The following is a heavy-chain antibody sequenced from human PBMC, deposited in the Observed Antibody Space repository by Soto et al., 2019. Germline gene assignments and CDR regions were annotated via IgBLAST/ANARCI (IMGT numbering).Heavy chain of an antibody. D-gene: IGHD6-13*01. J-gene: IGHJ4*02. CDR2: ISGSGGST. V-gene: IGHV3-23*01. CDR1: GFTFSSYA. CDR3: AKYPIAPLAAAGRRLYYFDY. Sequence: TGGSLRLSCAASGFTFSSYAMSWVRQAPGKGLEWVSAISGSGGSTYYADSVKGRFTISRDNSKNTLYLQMNSLRAEDTAVYYCAKYPIAPLAAAGRRLYYFDYWGQGTLVTVSS.